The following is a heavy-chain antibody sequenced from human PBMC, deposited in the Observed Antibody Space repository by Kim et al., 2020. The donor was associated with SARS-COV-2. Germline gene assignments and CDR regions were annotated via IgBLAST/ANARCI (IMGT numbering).Heavy chain of an antibody. Sequence: GGSLRLSCAASGFTFSSYGMHWVRQAPGKGLEWVAVIWYDGSNKYYADSVKGRFTISRDNSKNTLYLQMNSLRAEDTAVYYCARGRLWFGEHSWFDPWGQGTLVTVSS. CDR1: GFTFSSYG. CDR2: IWYDGSNK. CDR3: ARGRLWFGEHSWFDP. D-gene: IGHD3-10*01. V-gene: IGHV3-33*01. J-gene: IGHJ5*02.